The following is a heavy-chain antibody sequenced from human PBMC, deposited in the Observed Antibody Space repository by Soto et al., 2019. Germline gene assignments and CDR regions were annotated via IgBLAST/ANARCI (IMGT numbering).Heavy chain of an antibody. CDR1: GFTFSSYA. Sequence: QVQLVESGGGVVQPGRSLRLSCAASGFTFSSYAMHWVRQAPGKGLEWVAVISYDGSNKYYADSVKGRFTISRDNSKNTLYLQMNSLRAEDTAVYYCAREPPKVPTGYFEGNWGQGTLVTVSS. J-gene: IGHJ4*02. CDR2: ISYDGSNK. V-gene: IGHV3-30-3*01. D-gene: IGHD3-9*01. CDR3: AREPPKVPTGYFEGN.